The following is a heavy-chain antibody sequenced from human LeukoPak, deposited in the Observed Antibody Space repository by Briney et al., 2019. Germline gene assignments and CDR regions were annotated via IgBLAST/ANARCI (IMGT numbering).Heavy chain of an antibody. J-gene: IGHJ6*02. V-gene: IGHV3-7*03. D-gene: IGHD3-16*01. CDR2: INHNGNVN. CDR3: ARGGGLDV. CDR1: GFIFTNYF. Sequence: GGSLRLSCAASGFIFTNYFMNWARQAPGKGLEWVASINHNGNVNYYVDSVKGRFTISRDNAKNSLYLQMSNLRAEDTAVYFCARGGGLDVWGQGATVTVSS.